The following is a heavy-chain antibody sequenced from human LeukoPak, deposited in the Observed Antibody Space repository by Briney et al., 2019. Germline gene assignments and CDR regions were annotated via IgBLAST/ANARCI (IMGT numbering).Heavy chain of an antibody. CDR2: ISSSSSYT. CDR1: GFTFSDYY. D-gene: IGHD2-15*01. V-gene: IGHV3-11*06. J-gene: IGHJ5*02. CDR3: AAVVVAATNWFDP. Sequence: GGSLRLSCAASGFTFSDYYMSWIRQAPGKGLEWVSYISSSSSYTNYADSVKGRFTISRDNAKNSLYLQMNSLRAEDTAVYYCAAVVVAATNWFDPWGQGTLVSVSS.